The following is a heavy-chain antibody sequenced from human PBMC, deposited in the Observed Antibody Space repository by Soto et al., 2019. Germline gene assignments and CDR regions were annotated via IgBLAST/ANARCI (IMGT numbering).Heavy chain of an antibody. V-gene: IGHV3-21*01. CDR3: ARGTNYYDSSVYYGY. CDR2: ISSSSTYI. Sequence: GGSLRLSCAASGFTFSSYSMNWVRQAPGKGLQCVSSISSSSTYIYYADSVKGRFTISRDNAKNSLYLQMNSLRAEDTAVYYCARGTNYYDSSVYYGYWGQGTLVTVSS. J-gene: IGHJ4*02. D-gene: IGHD3-22*01. CDR1: GFTFSSYS.